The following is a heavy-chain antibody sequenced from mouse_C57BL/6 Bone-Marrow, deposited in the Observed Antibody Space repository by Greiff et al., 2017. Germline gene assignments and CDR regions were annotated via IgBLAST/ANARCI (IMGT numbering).Heavy chain of an antibody. CDR1: GYTFTSYG. CDR2: IYPRSGNT. CDR3: ARSPGGYFDY. V-gene: IGHV1-81*01. J-gene: IGHJ2*01. Sequence: QVQLQQSGAELARPGASVKLSCKASGYTFTSYGISWVQPSTGQGLEWIGEIYPRSGNTYYNEKFTGKATLTADKYSSTAYMELRSLTSEDAAVYFCARSPGGYFDYGGQGTTLTVSS.